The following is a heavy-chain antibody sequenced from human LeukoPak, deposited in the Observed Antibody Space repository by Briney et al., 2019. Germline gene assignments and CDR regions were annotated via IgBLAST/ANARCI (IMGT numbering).Heavy chain of an antibody. CDR3: ARSRQASGLFSS. D-gene: IGHD3-10*01. V-gene: IGHV4-30-2*01. CDR2: IYDRGPA. J-gene: IGHJ5*02. CDR1: GYAIISGGFS. Sequence: PSETLSLTCTVSGYAIISGGFSWNWIRQPPGKGLEWIGCIYDRGPAHYNPSLKSRFTISVDRPKNQFFLNVTSLTAADTAVYYCARSRQASGLFSSWGQGTLGVVSS.